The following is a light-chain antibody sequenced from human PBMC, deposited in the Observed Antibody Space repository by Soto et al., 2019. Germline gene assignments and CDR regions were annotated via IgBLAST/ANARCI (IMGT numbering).Light chain of an antibody. Sequence: QSVRTQPASVSGSPGQSITISCTGTSSDVGGYNYVSWYQQHPGKAPQLMIYDASNRPSGVSTRFAGSKSGNTASLTISGLQAEDESDYYCSPYTTSSTLGYVFGTMTKVTDL. CDR2: DAS. CDR3: SPYTTSSTLGYV. J-gene: IGLJ1*01. CDR1: SSDVGGYNY. V-gene: IGLV2-14*03.